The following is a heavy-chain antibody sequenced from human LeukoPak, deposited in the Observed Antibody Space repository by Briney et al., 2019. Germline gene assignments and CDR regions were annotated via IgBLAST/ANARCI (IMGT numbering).Heavy chain of an antibody. CDR3: ARSTQSDYDFWSGFPPYFDY. CDR1: GGSISSDY. D-gene: IGHD3-3*01. Sequence: SETLSLTCTVSGGSISSDYWSWIRQPPGKGLEWIGYMYYSGSTNYNPSLKSRVTISVDTSKNQFSLKLGSVTAADTAVYYCARSTQSDYDFWSGFPPYFDYWGQGTLVTVSS. J-gene: IGHJ4*02. V-gene: IGHV4-59*08. CDR2: MYYSGST.